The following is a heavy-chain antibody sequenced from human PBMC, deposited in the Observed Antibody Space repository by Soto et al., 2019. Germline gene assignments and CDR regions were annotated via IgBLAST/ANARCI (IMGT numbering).Heavy chain of an antibody. CDR3: ARIESIARNWFDP. D-gene: IGHD6-13*01. CDR2: IYPGDSDT. V-gene: IGHV5-51*01. CDR1: GYSFTSYW. Sequence: GESLKISCKGSGYSFTSYWIGWVRQMPGKGLEWMGIIYPGDSDTRYSPSFQGQVTISADKSISTAYLQWSSLKASDTAMYFCARIESIARNWFDPWGQGTLVTVSS. J-gene: IGHJ5*02.